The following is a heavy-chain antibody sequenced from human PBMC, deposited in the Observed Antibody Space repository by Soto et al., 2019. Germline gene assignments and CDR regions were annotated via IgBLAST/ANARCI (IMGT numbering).Heavy chain of an antibody. V-gene: IGHV1-18*04. Sequence: QVQVVQSGAEVKRPGASVKVSCKASGDTFTSNGISWVRQAPGQGLEWLAWISIYNGNTQYAQKVQGRVTMTTDTSTNTASMGLRSLRSDDTAVYYCARAPGSSSRPLVFDYWGQGTLVTVSA. CDR3: ARAPGSSSRPLVFDY. J-gene: IGHJ4*02. CDR1: GDTFTSNG. CDR2: ISIYNGNT. D-gene: IGHD6-6*01.